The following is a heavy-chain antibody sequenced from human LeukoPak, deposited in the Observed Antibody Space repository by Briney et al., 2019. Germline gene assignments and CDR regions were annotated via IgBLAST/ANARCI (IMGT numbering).Heavy chain of an antibody. CDR3: ARGTGSYYSLDY. D-gene: IGHD1-26*01. CDR2: INSDGSST. J-gene: IGHJ4*02. Sequence: GGSLRLSCAASGFTFSSYWMHWVRQAPGKGLVWVSRINSDGSSTSYADSVKGRFTISRDNAKNTLYLQMDSLRAEDTAMYYCARGTGSYYSLDYWGQGTLVTVSS. V-gene: IGHV3-74*01. CDR1: GFTFSSYW.